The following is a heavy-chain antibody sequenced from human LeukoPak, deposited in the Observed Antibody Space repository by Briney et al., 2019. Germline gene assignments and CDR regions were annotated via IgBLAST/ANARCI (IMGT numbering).Heavy chain of an antibody. D-gene: IGHD1-26*01. J-gene: IGHJ4*02. CDR3: AAWGEATSGFDY. CDR2: IVVGSGNT. CDR1: GFTFTSSA. Sequence: SVKVSCKASGFTFTSSAMQWVRQARGQRLEWIGWIVVGSGNTNYAQKFQERVTITRDMSTSTAYMELSSLRSEDTAVYYCAAWGEATSGFDYWGQGTLVTVSS. V-gene: IGHV1-58*02.